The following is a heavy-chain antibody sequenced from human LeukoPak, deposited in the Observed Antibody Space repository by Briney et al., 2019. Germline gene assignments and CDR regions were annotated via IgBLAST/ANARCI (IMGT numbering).Heavy chain of an antibody. CDR3: ARHINGLYVDS. V-gene: IGHV4-59*08. J-gene: IGHJ4*02. CDR1: GGSITSYY. D-gene: IGHD6-25*01. CDR2: VYNSGST. Sequence: PSETLSLTCSVSGGSITSYYWSRIRQPPGKRLEWIGFVYNSGSTSYNPSFKSRVTISLDTSKNQFSLKVNSVTAADTAVYYCARHINGLYVDSWGQGTLVTVSS.